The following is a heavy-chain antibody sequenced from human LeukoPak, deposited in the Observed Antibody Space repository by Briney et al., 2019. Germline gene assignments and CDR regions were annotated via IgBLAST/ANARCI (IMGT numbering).Heavy chain of an antibody. J-gene: IGHJ6*03. D-gene: IGHD1-7*01. V-gene: IGHV1-18*01. CDR1: GYTFSNYG. CDR3: AKFPKAGTTSFYYYYMDV. CDR2: ISGYNGDT. Sequence: ASVKVSCKASGYTFSNYGISWVREAPGQGLEWMGWISGYNGDTNYPQKPQGRVTMTTDTSTSTAYMELRSLRSDDTAVYYCAKFPKAGTTSFYYYYMDVWGKGTTVTVSS.